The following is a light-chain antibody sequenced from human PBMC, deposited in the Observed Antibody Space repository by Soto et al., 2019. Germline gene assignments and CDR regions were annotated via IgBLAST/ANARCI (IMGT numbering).Light chain of an antibody. V-gene: IGLV2-18*02. CDR2: EVS. J-gene: IGLJ1*01. Sequence: QSALTQPPSVSGSPGQSVTISCSGTSSDVGSYNRVSWYQQPPGTAPKLMIYEVSNRPSGVPDRFSGSKSGNTAXLTISGLQAEDEADYYCSSFTSSSTYVFGTGTKLTVL. CDR1: SSDVGSYNR. CDR3: SSFTSSSTYV.